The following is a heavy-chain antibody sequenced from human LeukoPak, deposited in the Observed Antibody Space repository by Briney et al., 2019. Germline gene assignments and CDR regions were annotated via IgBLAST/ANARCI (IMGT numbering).Heavy chain of an antibody. J-gene: IGHJ2*01. CDR1: GGSISSYY. Sequence: PSETLSLTCTVSGGSISSYYWSWIRQPPGKGLEWIEYIYYSGSTNYNPSLKSRVTISVDTSKNQFSLKLSSVTAADTAVYYCARDRIAVARRQLVWYFDLWGRGTLVTVSS. CDR3: ARDRIAVARRQLVWYFDL. D-gene: IGHD6-19*01. CDR2: IYYSGST. V-gene: IGHV4-59*01.